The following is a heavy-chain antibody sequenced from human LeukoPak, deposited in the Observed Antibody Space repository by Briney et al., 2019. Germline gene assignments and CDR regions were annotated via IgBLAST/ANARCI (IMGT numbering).Heavy chain of an antibody. CDR3: ARLTLNSGWDFDP. CDR2: ISSSSSTI. J-gene: IGHJ5*02. V-gene: IGHV3-48*01. CDR1: GFTFSTYS. D-gene: IGHD6-19*01. Sequence: PGGSLRLSCAASGFTFSTYSMNWVRQAPGKGLEWVSYISSSSSTIYYADSVKGRFTISRDNAKNSLYLQMNSLRAEDTAVYYCARLTLNSGWDFDPWGQGTLVTVSS.